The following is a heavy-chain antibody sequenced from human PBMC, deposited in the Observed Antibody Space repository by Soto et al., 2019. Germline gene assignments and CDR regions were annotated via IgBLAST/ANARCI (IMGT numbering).Heavy chain of an antibody. CDR1: GDSVSNYY. V-gene: IGHV4-4*07. CDR2: ICASGST. CDR3: TKGAGPPWFDP. J-gene: IGHJ5*02. Sequence: QVQLQESGPGLVKPSETLSLTCTVSGDSVSNYYWSWIRQPAGKGLEWIGRICASGSTNCASGTTNYNPSLKSRVTMSVDTSKNQFSLKLSSVTAADTATYYCTKGAGPPWFDPWGHGTLVTVSS.